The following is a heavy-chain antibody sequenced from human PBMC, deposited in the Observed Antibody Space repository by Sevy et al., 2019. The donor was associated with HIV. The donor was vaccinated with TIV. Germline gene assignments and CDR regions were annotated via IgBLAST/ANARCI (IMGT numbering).Heavy chain of an antibody. CDR2: IRSKANNYAK. CDR3: TTLCGVPFDY. CDR1: GFNFSISA. D-gene: IGHD3-10*01. Sequence: GGSLRLSCAASGFNFSISAMHWVRQASGKGLEWLGQIRSKANNYAKADSTSVKGRFTMSRDDSKSTAYLQMNSLKSEDTALYDCTTLCGVPFDYWGQGALVTVSS. V-gene: IGHV3-73*01. J-gene: IGHJ4*02.